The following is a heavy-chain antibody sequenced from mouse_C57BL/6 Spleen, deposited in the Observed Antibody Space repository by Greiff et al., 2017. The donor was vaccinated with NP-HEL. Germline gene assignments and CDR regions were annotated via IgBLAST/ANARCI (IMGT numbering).Heavy chain of an antibody. J-gene: IGHJ4*01. V-gene: IGHV1-69*01. CDR1: GYTFTSYW. CDR3: ARGDSNYVYAMDY. D-gene: IGHD2-5*01. Sequence: VQLQQPGAELVMPGASVKLSCKASGYTFTSYWMHWVKQRPGQGLEWIGEIDPSDSYTNYNQKFKGKSTLTVDKSSSTAYMQLSSLTSEDSAVYYCARGDSNYVYAMDYWGQGTSVTVSS. CDR2: IDPSDSYT.